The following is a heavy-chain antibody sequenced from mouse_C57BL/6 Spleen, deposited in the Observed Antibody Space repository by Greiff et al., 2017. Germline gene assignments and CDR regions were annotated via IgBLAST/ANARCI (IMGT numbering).Heavy chain of an antibody. Sequence: VKLQQPGAELVMPGASVKLSCKASGYTFTSYWMHWVKQRPGQGLEWIGEIDPSDSYTNYNQKFKGKSTLTVDKSSSTAYMQLSSLTSEDSAVFYCARYGYGSPWFAYWGQGTLVTVSA. CDR2: IDPSDSYT. V-gene: IGHV1-69*01. CDR1: GYTFTSYW. CDR3: ARYGYGSPWFAY. D-gene: IGHD1-1*01. J-gene: IGHJ3*01.